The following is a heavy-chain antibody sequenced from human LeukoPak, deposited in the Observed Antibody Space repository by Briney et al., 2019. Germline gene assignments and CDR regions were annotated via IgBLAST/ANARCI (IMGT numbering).Heavy chain of an antibody. Sequence: PGGSLRLSCAASGFTFTGYTMSWVRQAPGKGLEWVSTISGRDVSTYYADSVKGRFTISRDNSKNTLYLQMNSLRAEDTAVYYCALGGSSGYNDYWGQGTLVTVSS. CDR1: GFTFTGYT. D-gene: IGHD3-22*01. J-gene: IGHJ4*02. CDR2: ISGRDVST. V-gene: IGHV3-23*01. CDR3: ALGGSSGYNDY.